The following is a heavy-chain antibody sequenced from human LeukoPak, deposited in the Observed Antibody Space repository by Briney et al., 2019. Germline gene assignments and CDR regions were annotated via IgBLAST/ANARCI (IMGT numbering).Heavy chain of an antibody. V-gene: IGHV3-66*01. J-gene: IGHJ6*03. CDR3: ARDLLSSYGDYYMDV. D-gene: IGHD4-17*01. CDR2: IYTAGST. Sequence: GGSLRLSCAASGFTFSSYEMNWVRQAPGKGLEWVSVIYTAGSTYYADSVKGRFTISRDNSKNTLYLQMNSMRAEDTAVYYCARDLLSSYGDYYMDVWGKGTTVTVSS. CDR1: GFTFSSYE.